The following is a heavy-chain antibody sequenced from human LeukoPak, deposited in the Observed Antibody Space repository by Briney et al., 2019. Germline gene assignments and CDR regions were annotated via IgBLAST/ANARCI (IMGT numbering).Heavy chain of an antibody. Sequence: PSETLSLTCTVSGGSISIYYWNWIRQPPGKGLEWIGYVYNSGSTDYNPSLKSRVTISADTSKNQFSLRLSSVTAAETAVYYCVRDRELNYWGQGTLVTVSS. CDR2: VYNSGST. CDR1: GGSISIYY. V-gene: IGHV4-59*01. D-gene: IGHD1-26*01. J-gene: IGHJ4*02. CDR3: VRDRELNY.